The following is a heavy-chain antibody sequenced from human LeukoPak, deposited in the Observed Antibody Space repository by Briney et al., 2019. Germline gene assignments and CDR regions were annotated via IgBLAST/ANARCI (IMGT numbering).Heavy chain of an antibody. CDR2: IYSGGST. J-gene: IGHJ4*02. D-gene: IGHD4-23*01. Sequence: PGGSLRLSCAASGFTVSSNYMSWVRQAPGKGLEWVSVIYSGGSTYYADSVKGRFTISRDNSKNTLYLQMNSLRAEDTAVYYCAVDYGGNVGDYWSQGTLVTVSS. V-gene: IGHV3-66*01. CDR3: AVDYGGNVGDY. CDR1: GFTVSSNY.